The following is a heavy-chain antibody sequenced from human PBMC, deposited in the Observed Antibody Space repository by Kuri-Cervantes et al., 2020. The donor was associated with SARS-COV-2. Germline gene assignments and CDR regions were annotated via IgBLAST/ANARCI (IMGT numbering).Heavy chain of an antibody. D-gene: IGHD3-22*01. Sequence: ASVKVSCKASGYTFTGYYMHWVRQAPGQGLEWMGWINPNSGGTNYAQKFQGRVTITTDESTSTAYMELSSLRSKDTAVYYCASYSSGYYYVLENWFDPWGQGTLVTVSS. CDR2: INPNSGGT. CDR1: GYTFTGYY. CDR3: ASYSSGYYYVLENWFDP. V-gene: IGHV1-2*02. J-gene: IGHJ5*02.